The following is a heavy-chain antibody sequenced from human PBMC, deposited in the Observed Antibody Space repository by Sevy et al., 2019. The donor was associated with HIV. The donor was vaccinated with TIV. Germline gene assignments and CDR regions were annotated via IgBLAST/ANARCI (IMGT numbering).Heavy chain of an antibody. V-gene: IGHV3-30*18. J-gene: IGHJ6*02. CDR3: ANSRGRYEGSSWLYYYYIMDV. Sequence: GGSLRLSCAAAGFSFSRHGMHWARQAPGKGLEWVAVISNDGSDKEYAESVKGRFTVSRDNSKDTVYLQMNSLRLDDTAVYYCANSRGRYEGSSWLYYYYIMDVWGQGTPVTVSS. CDR2: ISNDGSDK. D-gene: IGHD6-13*01. CDR1: GFSFSRHG.